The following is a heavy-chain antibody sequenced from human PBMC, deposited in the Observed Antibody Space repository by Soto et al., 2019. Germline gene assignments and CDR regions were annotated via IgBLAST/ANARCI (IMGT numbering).Heavy chain of an antibody. V-gene: IGHV1-69*01. J-gene: IGHJ6*02. CDR1: GGTFSSYA. CDR3: ARDGGGIFGVVIGYGIDV. D-gene: IGHD3-3*01. Sequence: QVQLVQSGAEVKKPGSSVKVSCKASGGTFSSYAISWVRQAPGQGLEWMGGIIPIFGTANYAQKFQGRVTITADESTSTAYMELSSLRSEDTAVYYCARDGGGIFGVVIGYGIDVWGQGTTVTVSS. CDR2: IIPIFGTA.